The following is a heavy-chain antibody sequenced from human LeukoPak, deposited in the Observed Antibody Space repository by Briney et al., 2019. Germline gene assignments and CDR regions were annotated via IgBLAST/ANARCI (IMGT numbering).Heavy chain of an antibody. CDR1: GFTFSSYA. CDR2: ISYDGSNK. V-gene: IGHV3-30*04. CDR3: ARDGIAIFGPEYFYYYYMDV. J-gene: IGHJ6*03. D-gene: IGHD3-3*01. Sequence: GRSLRLSCAASGFTFSSYAMHWVRQAPGKGLEWVAVISYDGSNKYYADSVKGRFTISRDNSKNTLYLQMNSLRAEDTAVYYCARDGIAIFGPEYFYYYYMDVWGKGTTATVS.